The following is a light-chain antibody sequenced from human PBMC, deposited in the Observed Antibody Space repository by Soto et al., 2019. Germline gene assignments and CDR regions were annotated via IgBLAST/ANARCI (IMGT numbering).Light chain of an antibody. V-gene: IGKV1-5*01. CDR3: QQYNSIRKT. J-gene: IGKJ1*01. CDR2: DAS. CDR1: QSISSW. Sequence: DIQMTQYPSTLSASVGDRVTITCRASQSISSWLAWYQQKPGKAPKLLIYDASSLESGVPSRFSGSGSGTEFTLTISSLQPDDFATYYCQQYNSIRKTFGQGTKVDIK.